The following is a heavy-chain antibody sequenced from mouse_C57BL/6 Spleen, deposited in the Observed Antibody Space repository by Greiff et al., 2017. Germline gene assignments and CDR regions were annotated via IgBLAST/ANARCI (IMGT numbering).Heavy chain of an antibody. V-gene: IGHV1-55*01. J-gene: IGHJ1*03. D-gene: IGHD4-1*01. CDR1: GSTFTSYW. CDR2: FYPGSGST. Sequence: QVQLQQSGAELVKPGASVKMSCKASGSTFTSYWLTGVKQRPGQGLEWIGEFYPGSGSTNYNEKFKSKATLTVDTSSSTAYMQLSSLTSEDSAVYYCARREANWDWYFDVWGTGTTVTVSS. CDR3: ARREANWDWYFDV.